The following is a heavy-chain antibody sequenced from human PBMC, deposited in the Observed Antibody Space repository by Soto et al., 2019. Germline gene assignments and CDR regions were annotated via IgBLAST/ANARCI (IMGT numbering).Heavy chain of an antibody. CDR1: GYTFSSYG. J-gene: IGHJ5*02. D-gene: IGHD2-2*01. CDR2: ISAYNGNT. Sequence: QVQLVQSGAEVKKPGASVKVSCKASGYTFSSYGISWVRQAPGQGLEWMGWISAYNGNTNYAQKLQGRVTMTTDTSTSTAYRELRSLRSDDTAVYYCARDKKGYCSSTTCANWFDPWGQGTLVTVSS. CDR3: ARDKKGYCSSTTCANWFDP. V-gene: IGHV1-18*01.